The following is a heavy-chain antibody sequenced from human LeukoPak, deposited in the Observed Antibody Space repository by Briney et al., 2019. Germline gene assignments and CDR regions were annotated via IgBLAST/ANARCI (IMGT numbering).Heavy chain of an antibody. CDR1: GFTFSRYG. V-gene: IGHV3-30*18. CDR2: ISSEGTNK. J-gene: IGHJ6*02. D-gene: IGHD6-19*01. Sequence: GRSLRLSCAASGFTFSRYGMYWVRQAPGKGLEWVAVISSEGTNKYYADSVKGRFTISRDNSKNTLYLQMNSLRAEDTAVYYCAKDPIAVAGNNYYRMDVWGQGTTVSVSS. CDR3: AKDPIAVAGNNYYRMDV.